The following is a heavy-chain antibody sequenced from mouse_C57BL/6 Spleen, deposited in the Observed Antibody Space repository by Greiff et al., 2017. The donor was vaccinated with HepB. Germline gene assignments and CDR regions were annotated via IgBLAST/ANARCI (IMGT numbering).Heavy chain of an antibody. CDR2: IDPETGGN. D-gene: IGHD3-2*02. CDR3: TRDSSGYVAWFAY. V-gene: IGHV1-15*01. Sequence: QVQLQQSGAELVRPGASVTLSCKASGYTFTDYEMHWVKQTPVHGLEWIGAIDPETGGNAYNQKFKGKAILTADKSSSTAYMELRSLTSEDSAVYYCTRDSSGYVAWFAYWGQGTLVTVSA. CDR1: GYTFTDYE. J-gene: IGHJ3*01.